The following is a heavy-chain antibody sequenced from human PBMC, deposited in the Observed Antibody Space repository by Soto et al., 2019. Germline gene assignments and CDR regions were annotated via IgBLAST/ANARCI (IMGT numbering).Heavy chain of an antibody. J-gene: IGHJ4*02. V-gene: IGHV3-30*18. Sequence: QVQLVESGGGVVQPGRSLRLSCAASGFTFSSYGMHWVRQAPGKGLEWVAVISYDGSNKYYADSVKGRFTISRDNSKNTLYLQMHSLRAEDTAVYYCAKDPMGYSYGYSDYWGQGTLVTVSS. D-gene: IGHD5-18*01. CDR3: AKDPMGYSYGYSDY. CDR1: GFTFSSYG. CDR2: ISYDGSNK.